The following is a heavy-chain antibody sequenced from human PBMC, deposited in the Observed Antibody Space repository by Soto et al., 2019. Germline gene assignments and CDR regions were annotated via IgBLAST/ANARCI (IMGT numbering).Heavy chain of an antibody. CDR3: AKLESRNIDY. Sequence: GGSLRLSCAASGFTFSSYEMNWVRQAPGKGLEWVSYISSSGSTIYYADSVKGRFTISRDNAKNSLYLQLNSLRAEDTAVYYCAKLESRNIDYWGQGTRVTVSS. V-gene: IGHV3-48*03. CDR1: GFTFSSYE. J-gene: IGHJ4*02. CDR2: ISSSGSTI. D-gene: IGHD6-13*01.